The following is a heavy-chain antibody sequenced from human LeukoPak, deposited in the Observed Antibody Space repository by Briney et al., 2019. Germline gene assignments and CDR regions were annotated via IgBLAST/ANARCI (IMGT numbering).Heavy chain of an antibody. CDR2: IRSIADSHTT. D-gene: IGHD3-22*01. CDR1: GFTFSGSA. V-gene: IGHV3-73*01. CDR3: TSFDSSDWY. J-gene: IGHJ4*02. Sequence: PGRSLTLSCAASGFTFSGSAVHWVRQASGRGLEWVGRIRSIADSHTTAYAASVKGRFTVSRDDSRNTSYLQMNSLKTEDTAVYYCTSFDSSDWYWGQGTLVTVSS.